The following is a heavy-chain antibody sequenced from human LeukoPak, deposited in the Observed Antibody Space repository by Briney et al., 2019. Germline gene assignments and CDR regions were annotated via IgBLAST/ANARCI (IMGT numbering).Heavy chain of an antibody. Sequence: PGGSLRLSCAASGFTFSTYGMHWVRQAPGKGLEWVAVIWYDGSNEYYPDSVKGRFTISRDNSKNTLYLQMNSLRAEDTAVYYCARGSYYFDNSDPLVWGQGTTVTVSS. CDR3: ARGSYYFDNSDPLV. V-gene: IGHV3-33*01. CDR2: IWYDGSNE. D-gene: IGHD3-22*01. J-gene: IGHJ6*02. CDR1: GFTFSTYG.